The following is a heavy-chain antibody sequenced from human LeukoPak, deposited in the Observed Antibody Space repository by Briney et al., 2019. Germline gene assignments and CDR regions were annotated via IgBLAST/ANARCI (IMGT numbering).Heavy chain of an antibody. CDR2: INPNSGGT. CDR1: GYTFTGYY. CDR3: ARGGYSYGHYYYYYYMDV. V-gene: IGHV1-2*02. Sequence: ASVKVSCKASGYTFTGYYMHWVRQAPGQGLERMGWINPNSGGTNYAQKFQGRVTMTRDTSISTAYMELSRLRSDDTAVYYCARGGYSYGHYYYYYYMDVWGKGTTVTVSS. J-gene: IGHJ6*03. D-gene: IGHD5-18*01.